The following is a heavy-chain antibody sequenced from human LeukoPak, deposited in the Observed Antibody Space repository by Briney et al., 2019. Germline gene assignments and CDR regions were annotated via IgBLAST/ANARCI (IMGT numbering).Heavy chain of an antibody. CDR1: GGTFSSYA. J-gene: IGHJ4*02. CDR2: IIPIFGTT. V-gene: IGHV1-69*05. D-gene: IGHD1-26*01. Sequence: SVKVSCKASGGTFSSYAISWVRQAPGQGLEWMGRIIPIFGTTKYAQKFQGRVTIVTDESTNTAYMELSSLRSEDTAIYYCARLKSAYYPALDYWGQGTLVTVSS. CDR3: ARLKSAYYPALDY.